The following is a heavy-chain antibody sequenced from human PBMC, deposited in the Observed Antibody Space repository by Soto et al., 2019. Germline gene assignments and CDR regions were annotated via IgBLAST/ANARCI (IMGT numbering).Heavy chain of an antibody. J-gene: IGHJ4*02. D-gene: IGHD1-20*01. V-gene: IGHV4-61*01. CDR1: GTSVTSYSYY. CDR2: VFTSENT. Sequence: QVQLQESGPGLVKPSETLSLTCNVSGTSVTSYSYYWNWIRQTPGKGLEWIGYVFTSENTKYNPSLKGRASISVAASKNQFSLTLTSVTAADTAVYYCTRARITIIAYYWGPGTLVTVSS. CDR3: TRARITIIAYY.